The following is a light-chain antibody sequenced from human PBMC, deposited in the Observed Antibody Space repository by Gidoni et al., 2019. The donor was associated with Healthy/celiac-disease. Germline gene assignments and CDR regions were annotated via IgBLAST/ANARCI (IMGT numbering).Light chain of an antibody. Sequence: DIQMTQSPSSLSASVGDRVIITCRASQSISSYLNWYQQKPGKAPKLLIYAAASLQSGVPSRFSGSGSGTDFTLTISSLQPEDFATYYCQQSYSTPRTFXPXTKVDIK. J-gene: IGKJ3*01. V-gene: IGKV1-39*01. CDR2: AAA. CDR3: QQSYSTPRT. CDR1: QSISSY.